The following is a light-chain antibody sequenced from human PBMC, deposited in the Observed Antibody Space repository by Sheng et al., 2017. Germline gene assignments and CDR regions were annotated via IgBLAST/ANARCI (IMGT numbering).Light chain of an antibody. CDR1: SSDVGSYNR. Sequence: QSALTQPPSVSGSPGQSVTISCTGTSSDVGSYNRVFWYQQPPGTAPKLMIYAVSNRPSGVPDRFSGSKSGNTASLTISGLQAEDEADYYCTSYRSGSTYVFGTGTKVTVL. J-gene: IGLJ1*01. CDR2: AVS. CDR3: TSYRSGSTYV. V-gene: IGLV2-18*02.